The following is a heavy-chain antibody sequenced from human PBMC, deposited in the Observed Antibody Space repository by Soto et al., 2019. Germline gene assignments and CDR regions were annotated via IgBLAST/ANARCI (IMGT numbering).Heavy chain of an antibody. CDR2: ITYDGSNK. CDR3: AKVGCYGDPGDY. Sequence: QVQLVESGGGVVQPGRSLRLSCAASGFTFSNYGMHWVRQAPGKGLEWVALITYDGSNKDYGDSVKGRFTISRDNSKNTQYLQMNSLTVEDTAVYYCAKVGCYGDPGDYWGQGTLVIVSS. D-gene: IGHD4-17*01. CDR1: GFTFSNYG. J-gene: IGHJ4*02. V-gene: IGHV3-30*18.